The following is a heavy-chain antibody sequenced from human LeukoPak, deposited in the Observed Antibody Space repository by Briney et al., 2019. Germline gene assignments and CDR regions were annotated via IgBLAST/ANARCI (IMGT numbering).Heavy chain of an antibody. Sequence: SETLSLTCTVSGGSISSYYWSWIRQPPGKGLEWIGYIHYSGSTNYNPSLKSRVTISVDTSKNQFSLKLSSVTAADTAVYYCARDRYYYDSSGYRFDPWGQGTLVTVSS. D-gene: IGHD3-22*01. CDR1: GGSISSYY. J-gene: IGHJ5*02. V-gene: IGHV4-59*12. CDR2: IHYSGST. CDR3: ARDRYYYDSSGYRFDP.